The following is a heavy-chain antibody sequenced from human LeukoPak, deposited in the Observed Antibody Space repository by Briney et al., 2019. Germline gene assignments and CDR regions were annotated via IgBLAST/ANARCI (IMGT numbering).Heavy chain of an antibody. D-gene: IGHD1-26*01. J-gene: IGHJ4*02. CDR1: GGSISSGNYY. CDR2: IYTSGNT. CDR3: ARGDGVFDY. Sequence: PSETLSLTCTVSGGSISSGNYYWSWIRQPAGKGLEWIGRIYTSGNTNYNPSLKSRVTISVDTSKNQFSLKLNSVTAADTALYYCARGDGVFDYWGQGTLVTVPS. V-gene: IGHV4-61*02.